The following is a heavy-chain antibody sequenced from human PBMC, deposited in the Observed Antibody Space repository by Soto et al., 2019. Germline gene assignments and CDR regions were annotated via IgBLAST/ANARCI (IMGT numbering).Heavy chain of an antibody. J-gene: IGHJ4*02. Sequence: GPLSLSFAASGLSFSDYYMSWIRQAPGKGLEWVSYISSSGSTIYYADSVKGRFTISRDNDKNSLYLKMNSLRAEDTAVYYCARDSYSGYVNDDWGQGTLVT. CDR1: GLSFSDYY. D-gene: IGHD5-12*01. V-gene: IGHV3-11*01. CDR3: ARDSYSGYVNDD. CDR2: ISSSGSTI.